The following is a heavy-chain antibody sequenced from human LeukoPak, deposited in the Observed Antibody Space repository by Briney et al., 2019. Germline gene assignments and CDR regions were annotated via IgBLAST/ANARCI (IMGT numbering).Heavy chain of an antibody. CDR2: ISGSGGST. CDR3: AKSLAVAGTYFDY. J-gene: IGHJ4*02. CDR1: GFTFSSYA. D-gene: IGHD6-19*01. Sequence: QSGGSLRLSCAASGFTFSSYAMSWVRQAPGKGLEWVSAISGSGGSTYYADSVKGRFTISRDNSKNTLYLQMNSLRAEDTAVYYCAKSLAVAGTYFDYWGQGTLVTVSS. V-gene: IGHV3-23*01.